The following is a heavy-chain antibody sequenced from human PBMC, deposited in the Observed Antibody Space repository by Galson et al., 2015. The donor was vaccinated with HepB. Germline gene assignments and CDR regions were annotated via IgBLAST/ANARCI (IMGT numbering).Heavy chain of an antibody. CDR2: ISWNSGNI. V-gene: IGHV3-9*01. CDR3: TRDVGFAPSFFEY. Sequence: SLRLSCAASGFTFNDYAMHWVRQVPGKGLEWVSGISWNSGNIGYADSVKGRFTISRDNAKNSLYLQMNSLRSEDTAFYYCTRDVGFAPSFFEYWGRGALVTVSS. D-gene: IGHD3-10*01. J-gene: IGHJ4*02. CDR1: GFTFNDYA.